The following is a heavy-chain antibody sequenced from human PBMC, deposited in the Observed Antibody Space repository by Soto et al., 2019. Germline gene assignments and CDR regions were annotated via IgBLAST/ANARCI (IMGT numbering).Heavy chain of an antibody. CDR1: GDSISASSSYY. J-gene: IGHJ6*03. CDR3: ARIKIVGILTYYMDV. V-gene: IGHV4-39*01. Sequence: QLQLQESGPGLVKPSEILSLSCTVSGDSISASSSYYWGWIRQPPGKGLEWIANMYYSGSTYYNPSLKSRVTISLETSKNQFSLKLNSVTAADTAVYYCARIKIVGILTYYMDVWGKGTTVTVSS. CDR2: MYYSGST. D-gene: IGHD3-3*01.